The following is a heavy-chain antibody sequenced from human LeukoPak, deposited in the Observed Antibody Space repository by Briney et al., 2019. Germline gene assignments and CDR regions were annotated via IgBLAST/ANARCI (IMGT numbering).Heavy chain of an antibody. D-gene: IGHD6-13*01. CDR3: AREDSSSWYYYYMDV. Sequence: ASVKVSCKASGYTFTSYAMNWVRQAPGQGLEWMGWINTNTGNPTYARGFTGRFVFSLDTSVSTAYLQISSLKAEDTAVYYCAREDSSSWYYYYMDVWGKGTTVTVSS. CDR1: GYTFTSYA. CDR2: INTNTGNP. V-gene: IGHV7-4-1*02. J-gene: IGHJ6*03.